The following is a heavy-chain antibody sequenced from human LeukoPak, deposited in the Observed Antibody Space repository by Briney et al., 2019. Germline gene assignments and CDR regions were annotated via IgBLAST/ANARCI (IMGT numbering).Heavy chain of an antibody. V-gene: IGHV1-69*06. D-gene: IGHD1-26*01. Sequence: SVKVSCKASGGTFNSYAISWVRQAPGQGLEWMGGIIPIFGTANYAQKFQGRVTITADKSTSTAYMELSSLRSEDTAVYYCATRGVGATQAGAFDIWGQGTMVTVSS. CDR3: ATRGVGATQAGAFDI. CDR1: GGTFNSYA. CDR2: IIPIFGTA. J-gene: IGHJ3*02.